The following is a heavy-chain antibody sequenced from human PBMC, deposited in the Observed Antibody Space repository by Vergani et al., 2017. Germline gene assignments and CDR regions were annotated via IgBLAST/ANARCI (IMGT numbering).Heavy chain of an antibody. CDR2: IIPIFGTA. D-gene: IGHD4-17*01. CDR3: ARDTTTISTTVTQTPHAFDI. V-gene: IGHV1-69*01. CDR1: GGTFSSYA. J-gene: IGHJ3*02. Sequence: QVQLVQSGAEVKKPGSSVKVSCKASGGTFSSYAISWVRQAPGQGLEWMGGIIPIFGTANYAQKFQGRVTITADESTSTAYMELSSLRSEDTAVYYCARDTTTISTTVTQTPHAFDILGQGTMVTVSS.